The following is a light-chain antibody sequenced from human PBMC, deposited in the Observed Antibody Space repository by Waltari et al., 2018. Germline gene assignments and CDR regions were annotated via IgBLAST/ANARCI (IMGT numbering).Light chain of an antibody. V-gene: IGKV4-1*01. Sequence: DIVMTQSPDSLAVSLGERATINCKSSQSVLYSSNNQNYLAWYQQKPGKAHTLLIYEASNLGSGVPSRFSGSGSGAEFTLTISSLQPDDFATYYCQMYTTYSQTFGGGTKVEMK. J-gene: IGKJ4*01. CDR1: QSVLYSSNNQNY. CDR3: QMYTTYSQT. CDR2: EAS.